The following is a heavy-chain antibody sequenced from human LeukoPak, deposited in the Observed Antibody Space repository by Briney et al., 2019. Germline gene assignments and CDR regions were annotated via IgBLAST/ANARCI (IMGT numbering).Heavy chain of an antibody. CDR1: GFTFSDYY. CDR2: ISSSGSTI. Sequence: PGGSLRLSCAASGFTFSDYYISWIRQAPGKGLEWVSYISSSGSTIYYADSVKGRFTISRDNAKNSLYLQMNSLRAEDTAVYYCARDRRYCSSTSCPSDAFDIWGQGTMVTVSS. V-gene: IGHV3-11*04. CDR3: ARDRRYCSSTSCPSDAFDI. D-gene: IGHD2-2*01. J-gene: IGHJ3*02.